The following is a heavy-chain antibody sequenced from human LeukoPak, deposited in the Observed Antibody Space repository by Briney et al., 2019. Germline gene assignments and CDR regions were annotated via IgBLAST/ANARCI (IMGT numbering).Heavy chain of an antibody. J-gene: IGHJ5*02. Sequence: GASVKVSCKASGYTFTSYGISWVRQAPGQGLEWMGRISAYNGNTNYAQKLQGRVTMTTDTSTSTAYMELRSLRSDDTAVYYCARDHIAARPVLGWFDPWGQGTLVTVSS. V-gene: IGHV1-18*01. CDR1: GYTFTSYG. CDR3: ARDHIAARPVLGWFDP. D-gene: IGHD6-6*01. CDR2: ISAYNGNT.